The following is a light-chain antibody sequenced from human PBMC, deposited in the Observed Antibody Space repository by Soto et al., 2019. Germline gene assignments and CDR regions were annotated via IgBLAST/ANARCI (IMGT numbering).Light chain of an antibody. J-gene: IGKJ1*01. Sequence: IQMTQSPSTLSASVGDRVTITCRASQSISSWLAWYQQKPGKAPKLLIYDASSLESGDPSRFSGSGSGTEFTLAISSLQPDDFATYYCQQYNSYSRTFGQGTKV. CDR1: QSISSW. V-gene: IGKV1-5*01. CDR2: DAS. CDR3: QQYNSYSRT.